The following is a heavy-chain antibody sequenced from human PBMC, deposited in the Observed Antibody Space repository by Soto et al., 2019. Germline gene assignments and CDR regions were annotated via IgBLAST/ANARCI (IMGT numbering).Heavy chain of an antibody. V-gene: IGHV3-66*01. CDR1: GFTVSSNY. J-gene: IGHJ3*02. CDR2: IYSGGST. Sequence: EVQLVESGGGLVQPGGSLRLSCAASGFTVSSNYMSWVRQAPGKGLEWVSVIYSGGSTYYADSVKGRFAISRDNSKNTLYLQMNSISAEDTAVYYCARCYGSGSYGEAFDIWGQGTMVTVCS. D-gene: IGHD3-10*01. CDR3: ARCYGSGSYGEAFDI.